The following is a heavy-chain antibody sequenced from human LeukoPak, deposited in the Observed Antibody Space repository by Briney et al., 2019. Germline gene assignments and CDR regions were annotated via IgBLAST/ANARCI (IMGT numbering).Heavy chain of an antibody. CDR3: ARGKYGSGSYLFDY. CDR2: ISSSSSYI. J-gene: IGHJ4*02. Sequence: GGSLRLSCAASGFTFSSYSMNWVRQAPGKGLEWVSSISSSSSYIYYADSVKGRLTISRDNAKNSLYLQMNSLRAEDTAVYYCARGKYGSGSYLFDYWGQGTLVTVSS. V-gene: IGHV3-21*01. CDR1: GFTFSSYS. D-gene: IGHD3-10*01.